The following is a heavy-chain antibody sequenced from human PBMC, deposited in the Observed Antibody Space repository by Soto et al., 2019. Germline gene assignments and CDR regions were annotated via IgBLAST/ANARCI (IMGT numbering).Heavy chain of an antibody. CDR2: INPNSGGT. Sequence: ASVKVSCKASGYTFTGYYMHWVRQAPGQGLEWMGWINPNSGGTNYAQKFQGWVTMTRDTSISTAYMELSRLRSDDTAVYYCARSQTGTSYYGMDVWGQGTTVTVSS. D-gene: IGHD1-7*01. J-gene: IGHJ6*02. V-gene: IGHV1-2*04. CDR3: ARSQTGTSYYGMDV. CDR1: GYTFTGYY.